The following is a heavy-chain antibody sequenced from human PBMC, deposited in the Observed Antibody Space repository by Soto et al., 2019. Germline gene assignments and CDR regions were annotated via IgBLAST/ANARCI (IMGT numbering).Heavy chain of an antibody. CDR3: ARGTTYYYGSGSYYLDPFDY. CDR1: GYSFTSYG. Sequence: ALVKVSCKASGYSFTSYGISLGRQAPGQGLEWMGWISAYNGNTNYAQKLQGRVTMTTDTSTSTAYMELRSLRSDDTAVYYCARGTTYYYGSGSYYLDPFDYWGQGTLVTVSS. CDR2: ISAYNGNT. J-gene: IGHJ4*02. D-gene: IGHD3-10*01. V-gene: IGHV1-18*01.